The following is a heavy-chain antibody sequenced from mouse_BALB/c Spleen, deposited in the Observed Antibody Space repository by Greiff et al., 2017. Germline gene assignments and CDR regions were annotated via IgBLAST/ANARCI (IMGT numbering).Heavy chain of an antibody. CDR2: ISSGSSTI. CDR3: ARGDYDWYFDV. D-gene: IGHD2-4*01. J-gene: IGHJ1*01. V-gene: IGHV5-17*02. CDR1: GFTFSSFG. Sequence: EVQLVESGGGLVQPGGSRKLSCAASGFTFSSFGMHWVRQAPEKGLEWVAYISSGSSTIYYADTVKGRFTISRDNPKNTLFLQMTSLRSEDTAMYYCARGDYDWYFDVWGAGITVTVSS.